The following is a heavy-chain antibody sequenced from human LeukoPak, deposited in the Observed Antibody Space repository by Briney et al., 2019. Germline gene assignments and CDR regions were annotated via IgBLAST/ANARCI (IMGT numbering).Heavy chain of an antibody. J-gene: IGHJ6*02. CDR3: AKDTWGPRRSGSYSFYYYGMDV. D-gene: IGHD3-10*01. CDR1: GFTFDDYA. V-gene: IGHV3-43*02. CDR2: ISGDGGST. Sequence: GGSLRLSCAASGFTFDDYAMHWVRQAPGKGLEWVSLISGDGGSTYYADSVKGRFTISRDNSKNSLYLQMNSLRTEDTALYYCAKDTWGPRRSGSYSFYYYGMDVWGQGTTVTVSS.